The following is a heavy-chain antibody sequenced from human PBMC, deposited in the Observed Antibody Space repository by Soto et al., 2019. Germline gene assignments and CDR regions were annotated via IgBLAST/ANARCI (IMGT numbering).Heavy chain of an antibody. V-gene: IGHV4-39*01. D-gene: IGHD6-13*01. CDR3: YKMSSPSTFDYYYMDV. CDR1: GGSISSSSYY. Sequence: SETLSLTCTVSGGSISSSSYYWGWIRQPPGKGLEWIGSIYYSGSTYYNPSLKSRVTISVDTSKNQFSLKLSSVTAADTAVYYCYKMSSPSTFDYYYMDVWGKGTTVTVSS. J-gene: IGHJ6*03. CDR2: IYYSGST.